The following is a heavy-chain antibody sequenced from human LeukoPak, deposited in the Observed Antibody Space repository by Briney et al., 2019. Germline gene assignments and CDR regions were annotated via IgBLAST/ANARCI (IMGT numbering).Heavy chain of an antibody. CDR3: ARAPRRFLEWVSPTYYYGSGRIDY. D-gene: IGHD3-3*01. CDR2: ISGSGGST. Sequence: GGSLRVSCVASGFTFSSYAMSWVRQAPGKGLEWVSSISGSGGSTYYADSLKGRFTISRDNSKNTLYLQMNSLRAEDTAVYYCARAPRRFLEWVSPTYYYGSGRIDYWGQGNLVTVSS. CDR1: GFTFSSYA. V-gene: IGHV3-23*01. J-gene: IGHJ4*02.